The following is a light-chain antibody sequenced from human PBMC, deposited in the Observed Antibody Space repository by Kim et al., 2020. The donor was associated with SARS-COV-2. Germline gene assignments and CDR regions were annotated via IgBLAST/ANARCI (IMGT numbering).Light chain of an antibody. CDR3: SSYTSSWV. CDR1: SSDVGGYNH. J-gene: IGLJ3*02. V-gene: IGLV2-14*04. CDR2: DVR. Sequence: PGQSITISGPGTSSDVGGYNHVSGYQQNRGKAPKLMIYDVRKRPSGVSNRFSGSKSGNTASLTISGLQAEDEADYYCSSYTSSWVFGGGTQLTVL.